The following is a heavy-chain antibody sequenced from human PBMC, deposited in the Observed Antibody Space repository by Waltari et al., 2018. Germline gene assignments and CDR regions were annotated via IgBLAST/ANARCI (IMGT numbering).Heavy chain of an antibody. CDR2: IYPGDSDT. CDR3: ARQAPNYDFWSGSSGGIDY. J-gene: IGHJ4*02. D-gene: IGHD3-3*01. V-gene: IGHV5-51*01. CDR1: GSSFTSYW. Sequence: EVQLVQSGAEVKKPGASLKLSCKGSGSSFTSYWIGWVRQMPGKGLEWMGIIYPGDSDTRYSPSFQGQVTISADKSISTAYLQWSSLKASDTAMYYCARQAPNYDFWSGSSGGIDYWGQGTLVTVSS.